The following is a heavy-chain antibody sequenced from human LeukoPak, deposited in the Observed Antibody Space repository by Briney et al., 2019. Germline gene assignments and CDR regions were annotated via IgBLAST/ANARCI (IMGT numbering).Heavy chain of an antibody. CDR3: ARGYGGNPFPDY. Sequence: SVKVSCKASGGTFSSYAISWVRQAPGQGLEWMGRIIPIFGTANYAQKFQGRVTITTDESKSTAYMELSSLRSEDTAVYYCARGYGGNPFPDYWSQGTLVTVSS. V-gene: IGHV1-69*05. CDR1: GGTFSSYA. CDR2: IIPIFGTA. J-gene: IGHJ4*02. D-gene: IGHD4/OR15-4a*01.